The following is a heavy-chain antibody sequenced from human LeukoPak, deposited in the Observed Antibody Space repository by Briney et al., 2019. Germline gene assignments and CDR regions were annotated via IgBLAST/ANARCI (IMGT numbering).Heavy chain of an antibody. CDR1: GFTFSSYA. J-gene: IGHJ6*02. Sequence: PGGSLRLSCAASGFTFSSYAMSWVRQAPGKGLEWVSAISGSGGSTYYADSVKGRFTISRDNSKNTLYLQMNSLRAEDTAVYYCAKFLRGSSSWYYYYGMDVWGQGTTVTVPS. V-gene: IGHV3-23*01. CDR3: AKFLRGSSSWYYYYGMDV. D-gene: IGHD6-13*01. CDR2: ISGSGGST.